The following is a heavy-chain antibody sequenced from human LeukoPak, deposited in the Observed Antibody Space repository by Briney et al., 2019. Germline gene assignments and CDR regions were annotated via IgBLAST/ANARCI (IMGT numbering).Heavy chain of an antibody. D-gene: IGHD3-3*01. CDR1: GFTFYTYS. CDR3: ARDLFCAFDV. J-gene: IGHJ3*01. Sequence: PLGSLRLSCAAPGFTFYTYSMSCVRQAPGKGLEWVSYISIGSHFIWSADSVRGRFTISRDNAKNSVYLQMNSLRAEDTAIYYCARDLFCAFDVWAQGTMVTVSS. CDR2: ISIGSHFI. V-gene: IGHV3-48*01.